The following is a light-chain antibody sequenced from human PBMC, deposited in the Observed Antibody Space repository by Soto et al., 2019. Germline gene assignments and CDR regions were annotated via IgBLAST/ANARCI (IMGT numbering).Light chain of an antibody. V-gene: IGKV3-15*01. J-gene: IGKJ1*01. CDR2: GAS. CDR3: QPYNNWPPWT. CDR1: QSVSSK. Sequence: EIVMTQSPATLSVSPGERATLSCRASQSVSSKLVWYQQKPGQAPRLLIYGASTRATCIPARFSGSGSGTEFTLTISSLQSEDFAVYYCQPYNNWPPWTFGQGTKVEIK.